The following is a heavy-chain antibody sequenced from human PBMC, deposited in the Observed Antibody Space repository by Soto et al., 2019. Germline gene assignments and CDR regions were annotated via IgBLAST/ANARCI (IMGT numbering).Heavy chain of an antibody. V-gene: IGHV1-18*04. CDR3: ARDRSGYYDFWSGYLDY. J-gene: IGHJ4*02. Sequence: DPVKVSCKASRYTFTSYRISGVLQAPGRRLEWIGWIGSYNGNTDYAQKLQGRVTMTTYTSTSTAYMERSSLRSDDTDVYYCARDRSGYYDFWSGYLDYWGQGTLVTVSS. CDR2: IGSYNGNT. D-gene: IGHD3-3*01. CDR1: RYTFTSYR.